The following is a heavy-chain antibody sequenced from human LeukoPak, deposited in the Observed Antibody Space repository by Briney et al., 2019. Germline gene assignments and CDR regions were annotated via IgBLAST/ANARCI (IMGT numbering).Heavy chain of an antibody. CDR2: ISYDGSNK. CDR1: GFTFSSYA. CDR3: ARTKDHTTGTYYYYYGMDV. V-gene: IGHV3-30*04. D-gene: IGHD1-1*01. Sequence: GGSLRLSCAASGFTFSSYAMHWVRQAPGKGPEWVAVISYDGSNKYYADSVKGRFTISRDNSKNTLYLQMNSLRAEDTAVYYCARTKDHTTGTYYYYYGMDVWGQGTTVTVSS. J-gene: IGHJ6*02.